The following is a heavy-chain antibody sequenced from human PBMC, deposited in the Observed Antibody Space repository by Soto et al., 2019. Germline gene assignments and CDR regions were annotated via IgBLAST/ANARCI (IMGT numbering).Heavy chain of an antibody. V-gene: IGHV1-69*13. J-gene: IGHJ4*02. CDR3: AREYYYDSSGYRALDY. D-gene: IGHD3-22*01. CDR2: IIPIFGTA. CDR1: GGTFSSYS. Sequence: SVKVSCKASGGTFSSYSISWVRQAPGQGLEWMGGIIPIFGTANYAQKFQGRVTITADESTSTAYMELSSLRSEDTAVYYCAREYYYDSSGYRALDYWGQGTLVTVSS.